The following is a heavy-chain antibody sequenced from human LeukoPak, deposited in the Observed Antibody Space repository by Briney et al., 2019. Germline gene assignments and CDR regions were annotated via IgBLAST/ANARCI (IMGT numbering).Heavy chain of an antibody. Sequence: PSETLSLTCTVSGGSVSGGSYYWSWIRQPPGKGLEWIGYIYYSGSTNYNPSLKSRVTISVDTSKNQFSLKLSSVTAADTAVYYCARELDYYDSSGYYYVWYFDLWGRGTLVTVSS. CDR2: IYYSGST. CDR3: ARELDYYDSSGYYYVWYFDL. D-gene: IGHD3-22*01. CDR1: GGSVSGGSYY. V-gene: IGHV4-61*01. J-gene: IGHJ2*01.